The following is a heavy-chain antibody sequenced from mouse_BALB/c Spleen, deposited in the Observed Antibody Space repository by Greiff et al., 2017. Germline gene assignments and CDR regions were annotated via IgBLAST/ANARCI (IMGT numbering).Heavy chain of an antibody. D-gene: IGHD2-3*01. CDR1: GFTFSDYY. J-gene: IGHJ2*01. CDR2: ISDGGSYT. Sequence: EVKLMESGGGLVKPGGSLKLSCAASGFTFSDYYMYWVRQTPEKRLEWVATISDGGSYTYYPDSVKGRFTISRDNAKNNLYLQMSSLKSEDTAMYYCARVVYDGYYFDYWGQGTTLTVSS. CDR3: ARVVYDGYYFDY. V-gene: IGHV5-4*02.